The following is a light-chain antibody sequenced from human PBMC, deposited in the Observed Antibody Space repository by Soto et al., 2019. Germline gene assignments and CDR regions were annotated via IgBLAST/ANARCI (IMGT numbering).Light chain of an antibody. J-gene: IGLJ1*01. CDR1: SSDVGSYDY. V-gene: IGLV2-11*01. CDR2: NVN. CDR3: CAYTSSATYV. Sequence: QSVLIQPPSASGSPGQSVTISCTGTSSDVGSYDYVSWYQQHPGTVPKPMIYNVNTQPSRGPDRFSGSQSGTTASTPISGLQAEDEADYWCCAYTSSATYVFGTGTKVTGL.